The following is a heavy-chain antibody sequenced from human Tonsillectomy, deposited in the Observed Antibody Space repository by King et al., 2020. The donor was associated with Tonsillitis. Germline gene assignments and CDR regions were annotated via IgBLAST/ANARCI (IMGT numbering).Heavy chain of an antibody. CDR1: GYRFSNYW. J-gene: IGHJ5*02. D-gene: IGHD3-10*01. CDR2: IYPDDSDT. V-gene: IGHV5-51*01. Sequence: QLVQSGAEVKKPGGSLKISCKGSGYRFSNYWIGWVRQMPGKGLEWMGIIYPDDSDTRYSPSFQGQVTISADKSINTAYLQWSSLKASDTAMYYCARLSGGLGEFDWFDPWGQGTLVTVSS. CDR3: ARLSGGLGEFDWFDP.